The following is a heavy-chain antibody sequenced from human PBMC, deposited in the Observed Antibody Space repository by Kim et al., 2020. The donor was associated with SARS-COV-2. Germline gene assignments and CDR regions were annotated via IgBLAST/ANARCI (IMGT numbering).Heavy chain of an antibody. D-gene: IGHD2-2*01. V-gene: IGHV1-69*13. CDR2: IIPIFGTA. J-gene: IGHJ5*02. CDR3: AREGAASTSKNNWFDP. Sequence: SVKVSCKASGGTFSSYAISWVRQAPGQGLEWMGGIIPIFGTANYAQKFQGRVTITADESTSTAYMELSSLRSEDTAVYYCAREGAASTSKNNWFDPWGQGTLVTVSS. CDR1: GGTFSSYA.